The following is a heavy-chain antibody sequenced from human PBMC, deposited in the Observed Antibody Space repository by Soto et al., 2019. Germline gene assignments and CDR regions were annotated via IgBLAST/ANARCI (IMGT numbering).Heavy chain of an antibody. V-gene: IGHV1-69*13. J-gene: IGHJ6*02. CDR2: IIPIFGTA. CDR3: ARDGPPSFYGSGTIGDYYYGMDV. Sequence: ASVKVSCKASGGTFSSYAISWVRQAPGQGLEWMGGIIPIFGTANYAQKFQGRVTITADESTSTAYMELSSLRSEDTAVYYCARDGPPSFYGSGTIGDYYYGMDVWGQGTTGTVS. CDR1: GGTFSSYA. D-gene: IGHD3-10*01.